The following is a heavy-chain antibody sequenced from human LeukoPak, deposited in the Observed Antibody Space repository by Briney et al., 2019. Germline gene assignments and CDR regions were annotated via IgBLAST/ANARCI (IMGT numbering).Heavy chain of an antibody. J-gene: IGHJ6*03. CDR2: IYHRVGT. CDR1: GYSISRGYY. V-gene: IGHV4-38-2*02. Sequence: SETLSLTCTVSGYSISRGYYGVWIRQPPGKGLEWIGSIYHRVGTYYHPSLKSRVTISVDTSKPQFSRKLSCVPAADTGVYYCARGIGYYYYMDVWGRGTTVTVSS. CDR3: ARGIGYYYYMDV. D-gene: IGHD3-16*01.